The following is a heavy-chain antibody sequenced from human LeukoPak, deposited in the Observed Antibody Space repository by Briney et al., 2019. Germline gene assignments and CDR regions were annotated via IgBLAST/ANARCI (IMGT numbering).Heavy chain of an antibody. D-gene: IGHD5-24*01. Sequence: SETLSLTCTVSGGSISSYYWSWTRQPPGKGLEWIGYIYYSGGTNYNPSLKSRVTTSVDTSKNQFSLTLSSVTAADTAVYYCARVPPMAKYYFDYWGQGTLVTVSS. CDR1: GGSISSYY. CDR2: IYYSGGT. J-gene: IGHJ4*02. V-gene: IGHV4-59*01. CDR3: ARVPPMAKYYFDY.